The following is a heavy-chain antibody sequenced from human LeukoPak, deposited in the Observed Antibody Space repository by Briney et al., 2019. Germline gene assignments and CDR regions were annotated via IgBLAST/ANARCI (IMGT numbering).Heavy chain of an antibody. D-gene: IGHD6-19*01. CDR3: ATGIAVAGTGFDY. J-gene: IGHJ4*02. CDR1: GFTFSSYG. CDR2: IRYDGSNK. V-gene: IGHV3-30*02. Sequence: GGSLRLSCAASGFTFSSYGMHWVRQAPGKGLEWVAFIRYDGSNKYYADSVKGRFTISRDNSKNTLYLQMGSLRAEDMAVYYCATGIAVAGTGFDYWGQGTLVTVSS.